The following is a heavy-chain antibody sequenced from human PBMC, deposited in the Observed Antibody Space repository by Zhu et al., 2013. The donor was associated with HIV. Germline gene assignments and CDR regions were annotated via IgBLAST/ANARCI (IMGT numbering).Heavy chain of an antibody. CDR2: IIPIFGTA. D-gene: IGHD3-3*01. J-gene: IGHJ5*02. CDR3: ARERALFGVVIESGGNWFDP. V-gene: IGHV1-69*12. CDR1: GGTFSSYA. Sequence: QVQLVQSGAEVKKPGSSVKVSCKASGGTFSSYAISWVRQAPGQGLEWMGGIIPIFGTANYAQKFQGRVTITADESTSTAYMELSSLRSEDTAVYYCARERALFGVVIESGGNWFDPWGQGTLVTVSS.